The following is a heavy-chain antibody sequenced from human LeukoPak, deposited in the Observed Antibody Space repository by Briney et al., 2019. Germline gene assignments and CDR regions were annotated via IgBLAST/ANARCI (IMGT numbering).Heavy chain of an antibody. V-gene: IGHV4-34*01. J-gene: IGHJ6*02. CDR3: ARVSVSGYDFWSGYFDHSYYYGMDV. CDR1: GGSFSDYY. Sequence: SETLSLTCAVYGGSFSDYYWSWIRQSPGKGLVWIGEINHSGNTNYNPSLKSRVTISIDTSKNQLSLKLISVTAADTAVYYCARVSVSGYDFWSGYFDHSYYYGMDVWGQGTTVTVSS. D-gene: IGHD3-3*01. CDR2: INHSGNT.